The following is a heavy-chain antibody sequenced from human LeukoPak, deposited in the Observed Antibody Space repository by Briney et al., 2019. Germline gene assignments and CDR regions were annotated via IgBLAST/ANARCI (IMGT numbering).Heavy chain of an antibody. V-gene: IGHV3-23*01. CDR1: GFTFNRNG. J-gene: IGHJ4*02. D-gene: IGHD1-26*01. Sequence: GGSLRLSCAASGFTFNRNGMAWVRQAPGKGLEWVSSISGSGGTTYYADSVKGRFTISRDHSKNTLYLQINRWGVEDTAVYYCAKSDSGSYFHWGQGTLVTVSS. CDR2: ISGSGGTT. CDR3: AKSDSGSYFH.